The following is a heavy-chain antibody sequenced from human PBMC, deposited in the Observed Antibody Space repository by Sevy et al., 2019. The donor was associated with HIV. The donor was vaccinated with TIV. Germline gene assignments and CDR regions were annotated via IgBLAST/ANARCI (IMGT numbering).Heavy chain of an antibody. J-gene: IGHJ4*02. CDR2: ISWNSGSI. CDR3: ANGRLRGYFDY. D-gene: IGHD5-12*01. V-gene: IGHV3-9*01. CDR1: GFTFDDYA. Sequence: SLRLSCAASGFTFDDYAMHWVRQAPGKGLEWVSGISWNSGSIGYADSVKGRFTISRDNAKNSLYLQMNSLRAEDTALYYCANGRLRGYFDYWGQGTLVTVSS.